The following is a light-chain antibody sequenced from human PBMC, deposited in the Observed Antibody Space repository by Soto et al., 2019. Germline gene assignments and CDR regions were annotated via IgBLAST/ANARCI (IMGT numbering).Light chain of an antibody. Sequence: DNVMTTPPGSPPVSSRARTTILSNSTQVVLYSSNNKYYVAWYQQQPGQPPKLLIYWACTPECGVAERIGGSGSGTDFTLTISSLQAEYVAVYYCQQYYRTPLTFGGGTKVDIK. V-gene: IGKV4-1*01. CDR2: WAC. CDR3: QQYYRTPLT. CDR1: QVVLYSSNNKYY. J-gene: IGKJ4*01.